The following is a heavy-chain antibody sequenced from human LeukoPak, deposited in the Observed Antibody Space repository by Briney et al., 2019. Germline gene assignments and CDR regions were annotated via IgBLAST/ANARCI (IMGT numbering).Heavy chain of an antibody. D-gene: IGHD3-16*02. CDR1: GFTVSSNY. CDR3: ARFNYDYVWGSYRYRSYYMDV. V-gene: IGHV3-53*01. J-gene: IGHJ6*03. CDR2: IYSGGST. Sequence: PGGSLRLSCAASGFTVSSNYMSWVRQAPGKGLEWVSVIYSGGSTYYADSVKGRFTISRDNSKNTLYLQMNSLRAEDTAVYYCARFNYDYVWGSYRYRSYYMDVWGKGTTVTISS.